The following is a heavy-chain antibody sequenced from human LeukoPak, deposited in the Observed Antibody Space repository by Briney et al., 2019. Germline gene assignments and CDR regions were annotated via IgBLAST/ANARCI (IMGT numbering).Heavy chain of an antibody. J-gene: IGHJ4*02. CDR2: ISGNSVTI. D-gene: IGHD1-26*01. CDR3: AKILSGTYSFDL. V-gene: IGHV3-23*01. CDR1: GSTFSTYP. Sequence: GESLRLSCTASGSTFSTYPMTWVRQAPGQGLEWVSAISGNSVTINYADSVKGRFTISRDNSKNTLYLQMYSLRAEDTAVYYCAKILSGTYSFDLWGQGTLVTVSS.